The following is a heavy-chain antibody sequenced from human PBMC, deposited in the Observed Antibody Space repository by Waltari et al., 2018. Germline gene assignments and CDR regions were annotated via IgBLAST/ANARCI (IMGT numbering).Heavy chain of an antibody. J-gene: IGHJ3*02. CDR3: VREIRGTGYFPDAFDI. V-gene: IGHV3-48*01. CDR2: ISSVGTTI. D-gene: IGHD3-9*01. CDR1: GFIFRTYS. Sequence: EEQLVESGGGLVQPGGSLRLSVAPSGFIFRTYSLNWVRQAPGKGLEWISYISSVGTTIYYADSVKGRVTISRDNAKNSLHLQMNSLRAEDTAVYYCVREIRGTGYFPDAFDIWGQGTMVSVSS.